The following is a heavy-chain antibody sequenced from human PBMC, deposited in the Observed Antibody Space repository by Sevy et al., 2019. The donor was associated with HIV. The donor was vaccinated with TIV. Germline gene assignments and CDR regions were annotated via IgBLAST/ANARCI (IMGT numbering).Heavy chain of an antibody. CDR1: GFTFSLYA. Sequence: GGSPRLSCAASGFTFSLYAMNWVRQAPGKGLEWVSSISDSGIDKYYADSMKGRFTISRDNAKNSLYLQINSLRVEDTAVYYCARPSSGWTAGDYWGQGTLVTVSS. CDR3: ARPSSGWTAGDY. J-gene: IGHJ4*02. CDR2: ISDSGIDK. V-gene: IGHV3-21*01. D-gene: IGHD6-19*01.